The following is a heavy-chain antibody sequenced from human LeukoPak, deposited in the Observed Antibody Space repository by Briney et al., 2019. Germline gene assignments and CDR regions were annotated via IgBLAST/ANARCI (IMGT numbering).Heavy chain of an antibody. D-gene: IGHD6-13*01. Sequence: GGSLRLSCAASGFTFSSYWMSWVHQAPGKGLEWVANIKQDGSEKYYADSVKGRFTISRDNSKNTLYLQMNSLRAEDTAVYYCAKDPRRYSRTGGYFDYWGQGTLVTVSS. V-gene: IGHV3-7*01. CDR3: AKDPRRYSRTGGYFDY. CDR2: IKQDGSEK. CDR1: GFTFSSYW. J-gene: IGHJ4*02.